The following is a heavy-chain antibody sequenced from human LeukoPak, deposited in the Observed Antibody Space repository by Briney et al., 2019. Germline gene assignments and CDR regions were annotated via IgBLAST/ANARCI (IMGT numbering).Heavy chain of an antibody. CDR3: ARVIVGAAAAIRSIDY. CDR1: GFTLSGDY. Sequence: GGSLRLSCAASGFTLSGDYMSWVRQAPGKGLEWVSYMSTSSGYTNYADSVKGRFTISRDNAKNSLYLQTNSLRAEDTAVYYCARVIVGAAAAIRSIDYWGQGTLVTVSS. CDR2: MSTSSGYT. D-gene: IGHD2-2*02. J-gene: IGHJ4*02. V-gene: IGHV3-11*05.